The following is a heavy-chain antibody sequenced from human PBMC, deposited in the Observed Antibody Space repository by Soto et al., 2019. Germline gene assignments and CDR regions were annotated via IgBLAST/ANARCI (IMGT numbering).Heavy chain of an antibody. D-gene: IGHD2-8*01. CDR3: ARSSGWRQVGVYNYGLDV. V-gene: IGHV3-11*06. CDR2: ISASGDYT. J-gene: IGHJ6*02. Sequence: HVQLVESGGGWVKPGESLRLSCIGSGFFLSNNWMTWIRQAPGKGLEWVSYISASGDYTIYADSLKSRFTISRDNARNSLWLQINSLTAEDTAVYYCARSSGWRQVGVYNYGLDVWGQGTTVIVSS. CDR1: GFFLSNNW.